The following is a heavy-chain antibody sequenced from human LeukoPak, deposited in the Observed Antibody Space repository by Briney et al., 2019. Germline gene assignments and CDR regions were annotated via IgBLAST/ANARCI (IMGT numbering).Heavy chain of an antibody. CDR2: ISGCGGST. Sequence: GGSLRLSCAASGFTFSSYAMSWVRQAPGKGLEWVSAISGCGGSTYYADSVKGRFTISRDNSKNTLYLQMNSLRAEDTAVYYCTKESGSYYDFWSGYYSTDAFDIWGQGTMVTVSS. J-gene: IGHJ3*02. D-gene: IGHD3-3*01. V-gene: IGHV3-23*01. CDR1: GFTFSSYA. CDR3: TKESGSYYDFWSGYYSTDAFDI.